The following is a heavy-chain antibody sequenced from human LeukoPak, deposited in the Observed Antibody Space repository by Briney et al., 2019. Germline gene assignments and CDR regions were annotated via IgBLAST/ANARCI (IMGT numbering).Heavy chain of an antibody. CDR2: LHPSGST. CDR3: ARQQRQAMVIDY. D-gene: IGHD5-18*01. J-gene: IGHJ4*02. V-gene: IGHV4-4*07. CDR1: GSSISGYY. Sequence: SETLSLTCTVSGSSISGYYWNWIRQPAGKGLEWIGRLHPSGSTNYNPSLKSRVTISVDTSKNQFSLKLSSVTAADTAVYYCARQQRQAMVIDYWGQGTLVTVSS.